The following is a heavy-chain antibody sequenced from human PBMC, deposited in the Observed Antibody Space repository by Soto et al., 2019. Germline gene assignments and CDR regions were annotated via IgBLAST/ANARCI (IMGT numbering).Heavy chain of an antibody. CDR2: INPNSGGT. Sequence: ASVKVSCKASGYTFTGYYMHWVRQAPGQGLEWMGWINPNSGGTNYAQKFQGRVTMTRDTSISTAYMELSRLRSDDTAVYYCARVRRGQKGYSSSWYAECTLRYWGQGTMVTV. D-gene: IGHD6-13*01. CDR3: ARVRRGQKGYSSSWYAECTLRY. V-gene: IGHV1-2*02. CDR1: GYTFTGYY. J-gene: IGHJ4*02.